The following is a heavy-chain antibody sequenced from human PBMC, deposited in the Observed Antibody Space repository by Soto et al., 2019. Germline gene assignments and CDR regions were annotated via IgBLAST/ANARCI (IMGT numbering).Heavy chain of an antibody. CDR1: GFTFSSYA. CDR2: ISGSGGST. Sequence: GGSLRLSCAASGFTFSSYAMSWVRQAPGKGLEWVSAISGSGGSTYYADSVKDRFTISRDNSKNTLYLQMNSLRAEDTTVYYCAKDRSNNWNYDDAFDIWGQGTMVTVSS. V-gene: IGHV3-23*01. D-gene: IGHD1-7*01. J-gene: IGHJ3*02. CDR3: AKDRSNNWNYDDAFDI.